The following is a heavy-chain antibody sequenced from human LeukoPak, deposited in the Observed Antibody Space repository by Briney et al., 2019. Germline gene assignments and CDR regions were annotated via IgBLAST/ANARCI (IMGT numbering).Heavy chain of an antibody. J-gene: IGHJ4*02. Sequence: PSETLSLTCAVYGGSFSGYYWNWIRPTPGKGLEWVGEISHSGIINYIPSLMSRVSLSVDTSKNQFSLKLTSVTAADTAVYYCARRGFYGSGRSCDSWGQGTLVTVSS. D-gene: IGHD3-10*01. V-gene: IGHV4-34*01. CDR2: ISHSGII. CDR1: GGSFSGYY. CDR3: ARRGFYGSGRSCDS.